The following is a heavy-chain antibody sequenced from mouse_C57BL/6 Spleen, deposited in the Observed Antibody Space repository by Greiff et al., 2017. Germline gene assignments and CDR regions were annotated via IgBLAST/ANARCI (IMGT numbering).Heavy chain of an antibody. Sequence: QVQLQQSGPGLVQPSQSLSITCTVSGFSLTSYGVHWVRQSPGKGLEWLGVIWSGGSTDYNAAFISRLSIIKDNSKSQVFLKMNSLQADDTAIYYCARNGDYYDYAFDYWGQGTTLTVSS. V-gene: IGHV2-2*01. CDR3: ARNGDYYDYAFDY. CDR1: GFSLTSYG. J-gene: IGHJ2*01. CDR2: IWSGGST. D-gene: IGHD2-4*01.